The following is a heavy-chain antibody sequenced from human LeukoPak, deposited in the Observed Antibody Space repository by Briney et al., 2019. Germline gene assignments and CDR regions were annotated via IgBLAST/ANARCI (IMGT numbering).Heavy chain of an antibody. J-gene: IGHJ4*02. V-gene: IGHV4-59*02. CDR3: AREQAGAKFDY. CDR1: GDSVSSNY. Sequence: SETLSLTCTVSGDSVSSNYWSWIRQPPGKGLEWIGYVHYSGSTNYNPSLKSRVTISLDTSKNQFSLKLSSVTAADTAVYYCAREQAGAKFDYWGQGTLVTVSS. CDR2: VHYSGST. D-gene: IGHD1-14*01.